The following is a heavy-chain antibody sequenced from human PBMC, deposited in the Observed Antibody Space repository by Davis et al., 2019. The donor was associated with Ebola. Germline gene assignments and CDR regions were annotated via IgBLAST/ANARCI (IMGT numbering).Heavy chain of an antibody. Sequence: SVKVSCKASGGTFSSYAISWVRQAPGQGLEWMGRIIPILGIANYAQKFQGRVTITADKSTRTAYMELSSLRSEDTAVYYCARDGAYAMDYYYYYGMDVWGQGTTVTVSS. CDR2: IIPILGIA. V-gene: IGHV1-69*04. CDR3: ARDGAYAMDYYYYYGMDV. CDR1: GGTFSSYA. J-gene: IGHJ6*02. D-gene: IGHD2-8*01.